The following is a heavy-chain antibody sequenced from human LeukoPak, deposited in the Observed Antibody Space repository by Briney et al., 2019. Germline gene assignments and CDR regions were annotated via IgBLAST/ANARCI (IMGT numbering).Heavy chain of an antibody. CDR2: IIPIFGTA. Sequence: SVKVSCKASGGTFSSYAISWVRQAPGQGLEWMGGIIPIFGTADYAQRFQDRVTITADNTTSTTYMELSSLRFDDTAVYYCARGRTVLDSVDYWGQGTLVTVSS. CDR1: GGTFSSYA. D-gene: IGHD2-21*01. V-gene: IGHV1-69*06. CDR3: ARGRTVLDSVDY. J-gene: IGHJ4*02.